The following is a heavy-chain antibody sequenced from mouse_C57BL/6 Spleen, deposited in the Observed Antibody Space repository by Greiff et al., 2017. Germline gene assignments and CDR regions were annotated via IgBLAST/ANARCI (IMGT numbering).Heavy chain of an antibody. CDR2: IDPSDSYT. CDR1: GYTFTSYW. Sequence: QVQLQQPGAELVMPGASVKLSCKASGYTFTSYWMHWVKQRPGQGLEWIGEIDPSDSYTNYNQKFKGKSTLTVDKSSSTAYMQLSRLTSEDSAVYYCARKRIYYSSDYFDYWGQGTTLTVSS. V-gene: IGHV1-69*01. D-gene: IGHD1-1*01. CDR3: ARKRIYYSSDYFDY. J-gene: IGHJ2*01.